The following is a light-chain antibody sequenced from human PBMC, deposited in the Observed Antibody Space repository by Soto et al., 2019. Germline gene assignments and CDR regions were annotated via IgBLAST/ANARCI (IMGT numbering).Light chain of an antibody. CDR1: QSVTSN. CDR3: QQYNDRPRT. Sequence: EIVMTQSPATLSVSPGERATLSRRASQSVTSNLAWYQQKPGQAPRLLIYDASTRATGLPARFSGSGSGTEFTLTISSLQSEDFAVYYCQQYNDRPRTFGQGTKVEIK. V-gene: IGKV3-15*01. J-gene: IGKJ1*01. CDR2: DAS.